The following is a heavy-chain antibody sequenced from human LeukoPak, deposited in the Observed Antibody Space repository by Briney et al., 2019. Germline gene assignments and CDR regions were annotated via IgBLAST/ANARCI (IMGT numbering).Heavy chain of an antibody. J-gene: IGHJ3*02. Sequence: SSETLSLTCTVSGGSIRSSYYYWSWIRQPPGKGLEWIGYIYYSGSTYYNPSLKSRVTISVDTSKNQFSLKLSSVTAADTAVYYCARGIITMVRGVPHDAFDIWGQGTMVTVSS. D-gene: IGHD3-10*01. CDR1: GGSIRSSYYY. CDR2: IYYSGST. CDR3: ARGIITMVRGVPHDAFDI. V-gene: IGHV4-30-4*01.